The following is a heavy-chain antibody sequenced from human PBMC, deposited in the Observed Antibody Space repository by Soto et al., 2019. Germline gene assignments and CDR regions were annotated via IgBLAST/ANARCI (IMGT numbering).Heavy chain of an antibody. CDR2: ISSSSSSI. CDR1: RFSFSSYS. V-gene: IGHV3-48*01. CDR3: ARPSLSDYDFWSGYYDWFDP. D-gene: IGHD3-3*01. J-gene: IGHJ5*02. Sequence: PGVSPRLSFAAHRFSFSSYSMNWFRQAPGKGLEWVSHISSSSSSIYYADSVKGRFTISRDNARNSLYLQMNSLRAEDTAVYYCARPSLSDYDFWSGYYDWFDPWGQGTLVSVSS.